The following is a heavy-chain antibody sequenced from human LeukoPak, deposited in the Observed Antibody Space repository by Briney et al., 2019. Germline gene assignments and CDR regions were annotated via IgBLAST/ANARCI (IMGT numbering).Heavy chain of an antibody. CDR2: IYYSGST. Sequence: SETLSLTCTVSGGSISSSSYYWGWIRQPPGKGLEWIGSIYYSGSTYYNPSLKSRVTISVDTSKNQFSLKLNSVTAADTAVYYCARASSSAFDIWGQGTMVTVSS. V-gene: IGHV4-39*01. J-gene: IGHJ3*02. CDR3: ARASSSAFDI. CDR1: GGSISSSSYY.